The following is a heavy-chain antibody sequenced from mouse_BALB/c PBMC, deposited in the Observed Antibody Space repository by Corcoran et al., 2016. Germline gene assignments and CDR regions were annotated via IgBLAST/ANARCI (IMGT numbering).Heavy chain of an antibody. V-gene: IGHV1-39*01. D-gene: IGHD3-1*01. CDR1: GYSFTDYI. Sequence: EIQLQQTGPELVKPGASVKISCKASGYSFTDYIMLWVKQSHGKSLEWIGNISPYYGSTSYNLKFKGKATLTVDKSSSTAYMQLNSLTSEDSAVYYCARRGLTLDYWGQGTTLTVSS. CDR3: ARRGLTLDY. CDR2: ISPYYGST. J-gene: IGHJ2*01.